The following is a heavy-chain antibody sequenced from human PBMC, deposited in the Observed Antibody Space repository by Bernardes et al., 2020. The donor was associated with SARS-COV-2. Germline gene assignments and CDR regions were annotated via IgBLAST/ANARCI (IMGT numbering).Heavy chain of an antibody. CDR3: AASHPYCTNGVCYYYGMDV. V-gene: IGHV1-24*01. D-gene: IGHD2-8*01. J-gene: IGHJ6*02. CDR2: FDPEDGET. CDR1: GYTLTALS. Sequence: ASWKVSCKVSGYTLTALSMHWVRQAPGKGLEWMGGFDPEDGETIYAQKFQGRVTMTEDTSTDTAYMELSSLRSEDTAVYYCAASHPYCTNGVCYYYGMDVWGQGTTVTVSS.